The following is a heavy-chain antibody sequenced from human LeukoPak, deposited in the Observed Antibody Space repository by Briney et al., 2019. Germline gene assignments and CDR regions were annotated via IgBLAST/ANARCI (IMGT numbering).Heavy chain of an antibody. CDR3: ARDIVATGHFDY. J-gene: IGHJ4*02. CDR2: INSNGGST. D-gene: IGHD5-12*01. CDR1: GFTFSHHA. V-gene: IGHV3-64*04. Sequence: GGSLRLSCSGSGFTFSHHAMHWVRQAPGKGLEYTSAINSNGGSTYYADSVKGRFTISRDNSRNTLYLQMNSLRAEDTAVYYCARDIVATGHFDYWGQGTLVTVSS.